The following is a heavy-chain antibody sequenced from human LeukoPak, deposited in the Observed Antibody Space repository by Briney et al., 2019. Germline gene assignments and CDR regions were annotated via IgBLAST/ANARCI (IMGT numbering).Heavy chain of an antibody. D-gene: IGHD6-19*01. CDR2: IYYNGNT. V-gene: IGHV4-39*01. Sequence: SETLSLTCSVSGGSISSSNYYWGWIRQPPGKTLEWIGNIYYNGNTYYNPSLKSRVTISVDTSKNQFSLKLSSVTAADTAVYYCARAVGSGWYFSDYWGQGTLVTVSS. J-gene: IGHJ4*02. CDR3: ARAVGSGWYFSDY. CDR1: GGSISSSNYY.